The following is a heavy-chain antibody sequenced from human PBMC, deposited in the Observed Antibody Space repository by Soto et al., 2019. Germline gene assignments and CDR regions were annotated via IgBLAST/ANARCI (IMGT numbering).Heavy chain of an antibody. CDR2: IYPGDSDT. V-gene: IGHV5-51*07. J-gene: IGHJ6*04. Sequence: PGETLKISCKGSVYSFTSYWIGCVHQMPGKGLEWLGIIYPGDSDTRYSPSFQCQGTISADKSISTAYVQWSSLKASDTAMYYFASHSSTYFSYGMDVWGKGTRVNVSS. CDR1: VYSFTSYW. D-gene: IGHD6-6*01. CDR3: ASHSSTYFSYGMDV.